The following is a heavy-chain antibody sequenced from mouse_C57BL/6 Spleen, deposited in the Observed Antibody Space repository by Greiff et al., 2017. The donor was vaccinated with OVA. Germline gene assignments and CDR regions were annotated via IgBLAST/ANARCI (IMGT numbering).Heavy chain of an antibody. CDR1: GYTFTSYW. CDR2: IDPSDSET. D-gene: IGHD2-2*01. V-gene: IGHV1-52*01. CDR3: AGGYDDGFAY. Sequence: QVQLQQPGAELVRPGSSVKLSCKASGYTFTSYWMHWVKQRPIQGLEWIGNIDPSDSETNYNQKFKDKATLTVDKSSSTAYMQLSSLTSEDSAVYYCAGGYDDGFAYWGQGTLVTVSA. J-gene: IGHJ3*01.